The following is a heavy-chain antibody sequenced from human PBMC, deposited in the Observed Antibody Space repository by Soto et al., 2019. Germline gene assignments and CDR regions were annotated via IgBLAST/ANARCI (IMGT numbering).Heavy chain of an antibody. CDR1: GYSFTSYW. V-gene: IGHV5-51*01. CDR3: ARIPNDYGDYMELDY. CDR2: IYPGDSDT. Sequence: GESLKISCKGSGYSFTSYWIGWVRQMPGKGLEWMGIIYPGDSDTRYSPSFQGQVTISADKFISTAYLQWSSLKASDTAMYYCARIPNDYGDYMELDYWGQGTLVTVSS. J-gene: IGHJ4*02. D-gene: IGHD4-17*01.